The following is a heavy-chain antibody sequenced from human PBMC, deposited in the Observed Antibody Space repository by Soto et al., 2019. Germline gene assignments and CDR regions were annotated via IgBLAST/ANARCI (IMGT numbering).Heavy chain of an antibody. V-gene: IGHV3-66*01. D-gene: IGHD3-3*01. CDR3: ARDGRFLFY. J-gene: IGHJ4*02. CDR1: GFTVSSNY. CDR2: MYSGGST. Sequence: EVQLVESGGGLVQPGGSLRLSCAASGFTVSSNYMTWVRQAPGKGLEWVSVMYSGGSTYYADSVKGRFTISRDNSKNTLDLQRTSLRAEDTSVYYCARDGRFLFYWGQGTLVTVSS.